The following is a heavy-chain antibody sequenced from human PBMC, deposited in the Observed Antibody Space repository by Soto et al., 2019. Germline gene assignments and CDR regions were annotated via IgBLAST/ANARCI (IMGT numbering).Heavy chain of an antibody. CDR2: IRSTGANT. J-gene: IGHJ4*02. CDR3: ANLDWSQLPNNFDY. D-gene: IGHD1-1*01. V-gene: IGHV3-23*01. Sequence: PGGSLRLSCAASGFTFSTYAMSWVRQAPGKGLEWVSNIRSTGANTYYADSVKGRFTISRDNSKSTLYLQLNNLRAEDTAVYYCANLDWSQLPNNFDYWGQGTLVTVSS. CDR1: GFTFSTYA.